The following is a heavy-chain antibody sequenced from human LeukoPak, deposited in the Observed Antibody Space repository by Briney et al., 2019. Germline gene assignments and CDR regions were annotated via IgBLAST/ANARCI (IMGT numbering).Heavy chain of an antibody. CDR2: INWSGGST. D-gene: IGHD2-2*01. CDR1: GFAFDEHG. V-gene: IGHV3-20*04. J-gene: IGHJ4*02. CDR3: ARAPITSPFYFDS. Sequence: PGGSLRLSCTASGFAFDEHGMSWVRQVPGKGLEWVSGINWSGGSTGYADPLRGRFTISRDNAKNSLYLQMDSLRAEDTALYYCARAPITSPFYFDSWGQGPWSPSPQ.